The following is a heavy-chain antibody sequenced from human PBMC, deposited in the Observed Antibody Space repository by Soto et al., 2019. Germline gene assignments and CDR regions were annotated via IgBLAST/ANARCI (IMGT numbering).Heavy chain of an antibody. CDR2: INHSGST. Sequence: SETLSLTCAVYGGSFSGYYWSWIRQPPGKGLEWIGEINHSGSTNYNPSLKSRVTISVDTSKNQFSLKLSSVTAADTAVYYCARGRGDCTNGVCHTFYYYYYGMDVWGQGTTVTVSS. CDR3: ARGRGDCTNGVCHTFYYYYYGMDV. CDR1: GGSFSGYY. J-gene: IGHJ6*02. D-gene: IGHD2-8*01. V-gene: IGHV4-34*01.